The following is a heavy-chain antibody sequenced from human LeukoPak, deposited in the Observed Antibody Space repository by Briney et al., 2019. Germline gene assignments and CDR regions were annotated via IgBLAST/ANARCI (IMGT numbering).Heavy chain of an antibody. CDR2: IYYSGST. V-gene: IGHV4-59*01. D-gene: IGHD6-13*01. J-gene: IGHJ4*02. Sequence: SETLSLTCTVSGGSIGSYYWSWIRQPPGKGLEWIGYIYYSGSTNYNPSLKSRVTISVDTSKNQFSLKLSSVTAADTAVYYCAREQQLALGGFDYWGQGTLVTVSS. CDR3: AREQQLALGGFDY. CDR1: GGSIGSYY.